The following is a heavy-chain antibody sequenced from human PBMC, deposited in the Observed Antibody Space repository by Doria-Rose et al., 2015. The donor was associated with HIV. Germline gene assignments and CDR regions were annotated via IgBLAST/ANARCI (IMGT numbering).Heavy chain of an antibody. CDR1: GVSLSSPGMG. Sequence: LVKPTETLTLTCTVSGVSLSSPGMGVSWIRQPPGKALEWLANIFSDDERSYQTSLKSRLTISKGTSKSQVVPTMTDMEPVDTATYYCARIKSSRWYHKYYFDFWGQGTLVIVSA. CDR2: IFSDDER. D-gene: IGHD6-13*01. CDR3: ARIKSSRWYHKYYFDF. J-gene: IGHJ4*02. V-gene: IGHV2-26*01.